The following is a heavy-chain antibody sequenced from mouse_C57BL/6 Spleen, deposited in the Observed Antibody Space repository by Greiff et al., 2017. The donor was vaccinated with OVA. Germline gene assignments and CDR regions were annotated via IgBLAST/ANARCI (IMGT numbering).Heavy chain of an antibody. J-gene: IGHJ1*03. Sequence: VQLQQSGAELVKPGASVKLSCKASGYTFTEYTIHWVKQRSGQGLEWIGWFYPGSGSIKYNEKFKDKATLTADKSSSTVYMELSRLTSEDSAVYFCARHEEGGYGSSYGYFDVWGTGTTVTVSS. CDR1: GYTFTEYT. CDR3: ARHEEGGYGSSYGYFDV. CDR2: FYPGSGSI. D-gene: IGHD1-1*01. V-gene: IGHV1-62-2*01.